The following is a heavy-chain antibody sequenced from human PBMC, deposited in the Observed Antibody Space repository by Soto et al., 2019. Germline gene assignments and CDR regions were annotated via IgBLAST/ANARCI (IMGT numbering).Heavy chain of an antibody. CDR2: IIPIFGTA. V-gene: IGHV1-69*13. CDR3: ARDKGIAAAGTTGNWVNYYYGMDV. CDR1: GGTFSSYS. D-gene: IGHD6-13*01. Sequence: GASVEVSCKASGGTFSSYSISWVRQAPGQGLEWMGGIIPIFGTANYAQKFQGRVTITADESTSTAYMELSSLRSEDTAVYYCARDKGIAAAGTTGNWVNYYYGMDVWGQGTTVTVSS. J-gene: IGHJ6*02.